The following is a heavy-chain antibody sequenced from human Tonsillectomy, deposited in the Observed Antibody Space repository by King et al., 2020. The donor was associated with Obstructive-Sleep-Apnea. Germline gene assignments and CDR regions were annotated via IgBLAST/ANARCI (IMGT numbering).Heavy chain of an antibody. Sequence: QLQESGQGLVKASETLSLTCTVSGGSISGYYWSWIRQPAGKGLEWIGRIYSSGSSNYNPSLKSRVPIPVDTSKNQFSLKLSSVTAADTAVYYCARSFEVATIRTEDNAFHIWGQGTMVTVSS. CDR1: GGSISGYY. CDR2: IYSSGSS. D-gene: IGHD5-24*01. V-gene: IGHV4-4*07. J-gene: IGHJ3*02. CDR3: ARSFEVATIRTEDNAFHI.